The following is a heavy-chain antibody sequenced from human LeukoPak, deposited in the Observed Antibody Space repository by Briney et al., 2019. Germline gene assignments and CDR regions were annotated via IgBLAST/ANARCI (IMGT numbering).Heavy chain of an antibody. CDR3: VRHSGTSRIFGFDC. CDR2: VYYSGST. Sequence: PSETLSLTCTVSGGSISTYYWSWVRQPPGKGLEWIGYVYYSGSTNYNSSLKSRVTISVDTSKSQFSLELSSVTAADTAVYYCVRHSGTSRIFGFDCWGQGTLVTVSS. CDR1: GGSISTYY. D-gene: IGHD1-26*01. J-gene: IGHJ4*02. V-gene: IGHV4-59*01.